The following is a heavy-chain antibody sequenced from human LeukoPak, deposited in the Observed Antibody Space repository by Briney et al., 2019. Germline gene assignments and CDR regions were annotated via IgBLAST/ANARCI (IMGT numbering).Heavy chain of an antibody. CDR2: IYYSGST. Sequence: PSETLSLTCTVSGGSISSYYWRWIRQPPGKGLEWIGYIYYSGSTSYDPSLKSRVTISVDTSKKQFSLKLSSVTAADTAFYYCAREMRGELLGYYYYYMDVWGKGTTVTVSS. CDR3: AREMRGELLGYYYYYMDV. J-gene: IGHJ6*03. V-gene: IGHV4-59*01. D-gene: IGHD1-26*01. CDR1: GGSISSYY.